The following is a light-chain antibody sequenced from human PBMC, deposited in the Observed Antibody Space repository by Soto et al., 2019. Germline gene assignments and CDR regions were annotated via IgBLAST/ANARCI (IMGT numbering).Light chain of an antibody. Sequence: DIHMTQSPSSLSASVGDRITVTCQASQDISNFLNWYQYKPGEAPKLLIFDASYLATGVPSRFSGGGFGTDFTFTISGLQSEDFAVYYCQQYSKWPPWTFGPGTKVEIK. J-gene: IGKJ1*01. CDR1: QDISNF. V-gene: IGKV1-33*01. CDR3: QQYSKWPPWT. CDR2: DAS.